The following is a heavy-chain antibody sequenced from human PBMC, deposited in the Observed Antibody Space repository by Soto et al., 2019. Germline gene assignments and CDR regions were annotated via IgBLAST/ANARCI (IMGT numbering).Heavy chain of an antibody. D-gene: IGHD5-18*01. J-gene: IGHJ6*02. V-gene: IGHV3-30-3*01. CDR1: GFTFSNYI. Sequence: QLQLVESGGGVVQPGRSLRLSCAASGFTFSNYILHWVRQAPGKGLEWVAFISYDGSNKDYADSMKGRFTISRDNSKNTLYLQLSSLRPEDTAVYSCAGGDTYYAMGVWGQGTTVTVSS. CDR2: ISYDGSNK. CDR3: AGGDTYYAMGV.